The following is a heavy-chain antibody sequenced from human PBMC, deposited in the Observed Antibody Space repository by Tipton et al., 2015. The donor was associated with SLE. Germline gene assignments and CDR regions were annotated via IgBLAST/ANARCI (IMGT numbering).Heavy chain of an antibody. J-gene: IGHJ4*02. CDR3: ATALKVLVVYAMSGFDY. CDR1: GGSISSSSYY. CDR2: NSGST. V-gene: IGHV4-39*07. Sequence: TLSLTCTVSGGSISSSSYYWGWIRQPPGKGLEWIGSNSGSTYYNPSLKSRVTISVDTSKNQFSLKLSSVTAADTAVYYCATALKVLVVYAMSGFDYWGQGTLVTVSS. D-gene: IGHD2-8*02.